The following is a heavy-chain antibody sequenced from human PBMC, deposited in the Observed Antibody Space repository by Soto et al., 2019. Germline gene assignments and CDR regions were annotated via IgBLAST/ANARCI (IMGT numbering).Heavy chain of an antibody. V-gene: IGHV1-69*13. CDR2: IIPIFGTA. Sequence: SVKVSCKASGGTFSSYAISWVRQAPGQGLEWMGGIIPIFGTANYAQKFQGRVTITADESTSTAYMELSSLRSEDTAVYYCARDHYDSSGYYYGVDYWGQGNLVTVSS. J-gene: IGHJ4*02. CDR1: GGTFSSYA. D-gene: IGHD3-22*01. CDR3: ARDHYDSSGYYYGVDY.